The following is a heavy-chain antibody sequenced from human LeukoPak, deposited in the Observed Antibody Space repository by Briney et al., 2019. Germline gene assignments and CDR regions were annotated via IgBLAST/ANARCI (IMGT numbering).Heavy chain of an antibody. CDR3: AKDRGILSGSYEYPFVDY. J-gene: IGHJ4*02. CDR1: GFTFSNHW. V-gene: IGHV3-74*01. D-gene: IGHD1-26*01. CDR2: INRGGSRT. Sequence: PGGSLRLSCAASGFTFSNHWMHWVRQAPGKGLMWVSRINRGGSRTDYADSVKGRFTISRDDAKNTLYLQLNSLRAEDTAVYYCAKDRGILSGSYEYPFVDYWGQGTLVTVSS.